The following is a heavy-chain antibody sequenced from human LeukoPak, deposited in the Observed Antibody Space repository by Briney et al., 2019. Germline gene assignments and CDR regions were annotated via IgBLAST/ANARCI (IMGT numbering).Heavy chain of an antibody. J-gene: IGHJ4*02. CDR3: TTGPWWQWLVNTRGIFDY. CDR1: GFTFSNAW. CDR2: VKSKSDGGTT. Sequence: GGSLRLSCAVSGFTFSNAWMSWDRQAPGKGLEWVGRVKSKSDGGTTHYAAPVRGRFTISRDDSKNTVSLQMNSLKTEDTAVYYCTTGPWWQWLVNTRGIFDYWGQGTQVTVSS. D-gene: IGHD6-19*01. V-gene: IGHV3-15*01.